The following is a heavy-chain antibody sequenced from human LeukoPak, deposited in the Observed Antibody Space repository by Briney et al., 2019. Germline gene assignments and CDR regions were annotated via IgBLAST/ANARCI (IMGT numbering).Heavy chain of an antibody. CDR1: GFTFSSYA. D-gene: IGHD2-2*01. CDR2: ISGSGGST. Sequence: GGSLRLSCAASGFTFSSYAMSWVRQAPGKGLEWVSGISGSGGSTYYADSVKGRFTISKDNAKNTVYLQMNNLRAEDTAVYYCVSFYETYWGRGTLVTVSS. CDR3: VSFYETY. J-gene: IGHJ4*02. V-gene: IGHV3-23*01.